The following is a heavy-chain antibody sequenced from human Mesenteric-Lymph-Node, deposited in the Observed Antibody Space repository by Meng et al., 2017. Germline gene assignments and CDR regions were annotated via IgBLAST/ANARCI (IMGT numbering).Heavy chain of an antibody. CDR2: IYYSGNT. CDR3: ARGVYCSGGSCYFGG. J-gene: IGHJ6*01. D-gene: IGHD2-15*01. CDR1: GGSISSSSYY. V-gene: IGHV4-39*07. Sequence: SETLSLTCTVSGGSISSSSYYWGWIRQPPGKGLEWIGSIYYSGNTYYNPSLKSRVAISVDTSKNQFSLKLSSVTAADTAVYYCARGVYCSGGSCYFGGWGQG.